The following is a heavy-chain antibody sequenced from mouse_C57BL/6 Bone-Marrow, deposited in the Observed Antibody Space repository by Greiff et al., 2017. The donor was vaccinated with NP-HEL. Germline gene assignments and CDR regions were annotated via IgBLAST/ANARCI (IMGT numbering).Heavy chain of an antibody. CDR3: AREGYFDY. Sequence: DVHLVESGPGLVKPSQSLSLTCSVTGYSITSGYYWNWIRQFPGNKLEWMGYISYDGSNNYNPSLKNRISITRDTSKNQFFLKLNSVTTEDTATYYCAREGYFDYWGQGTTLTVSS. CDR2: ISYDGSN. J-gene: IGHJ2*01. CDR1: GYSITSGYY. V-gene: IGHV3-6*01.